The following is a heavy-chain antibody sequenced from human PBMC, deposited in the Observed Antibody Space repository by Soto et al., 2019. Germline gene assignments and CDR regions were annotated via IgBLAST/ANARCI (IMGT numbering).Heavy chain of an antibody. V-gene: IGHV3-23*04. CDR1: GFTFSSFE. Sequence: DVQLVESGGGLVQPGGSLRLSCTVSGFTFSSFEMNWVRQAPGKGLEWLSYISGSGGSTYYADSVKGRFTISRDNSKNTLYLQMNSLRAEDTAVYYCAITMIVVVGGYYGMDVWGQGTTVTVSS. J-gene: IGHJ6*02. D-gene: IGHD3-22*01. CDR2: ISGSGGST. CDR3: AITMIVVVGGYYGMDV.